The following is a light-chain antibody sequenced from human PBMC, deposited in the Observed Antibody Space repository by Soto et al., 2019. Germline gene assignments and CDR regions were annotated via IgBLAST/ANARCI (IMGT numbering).Light chain of an antibody. CDR2: GAS. Sequence: DIQMTQSPSTLSASVGDRVTITCRASESMSNCLAWYQQKPGKAPKLLISGASSLQSGVPSRFSGSASGTEFTLTISSLQPEDFATYYCQQYNSYPWTFGQGTKVDIK. J-gene: IGKJ1*01. CDR3: QQYNSYPWT. V-gene: IGKV1-5*01. CDR1: ESMSNC.